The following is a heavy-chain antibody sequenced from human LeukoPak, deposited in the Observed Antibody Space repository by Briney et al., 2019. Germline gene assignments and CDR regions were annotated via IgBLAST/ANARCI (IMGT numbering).Heavy chain of an antibody. V-gene: IGHV4-30-4*08. CDR3: ARGYLERRSTEFDP. D-gene: IGHD1-1*01. Sequence: SQTLSLTCTVSGGSISSGDYYWSWIRQPPGKGLEWIGYIYYSGSTYYNPSLKSRVTISVDTSKNQFSLKLSSVTAADTAVYHCARGYLERRSTEFDPWGQGTLVTVSS. CDR2: IYYSGST. J-gene: IGHJ5*02. CDR1: GGSISSGDYY.